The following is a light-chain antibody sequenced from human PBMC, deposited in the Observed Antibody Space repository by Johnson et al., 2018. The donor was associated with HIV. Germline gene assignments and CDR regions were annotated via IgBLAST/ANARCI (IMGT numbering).Light chain of an antibody. CDR2: DNN. Sequence: QSVLTQPPSVSAAPGQKVTISCSGSSSNIGNNYVSWYQQFPGTAPKLLIYDNNKRPSGIPDRFSGSKSGPSATLGITGLQTGDEVDYCCGSWDNTMSVFVFGAGTKVTVL. V-gene: IGLV1-51*01. J-gene: IGLJ1*01. CDR3: GSWDNTMSVFV. CDR1: SSNIGNNY.